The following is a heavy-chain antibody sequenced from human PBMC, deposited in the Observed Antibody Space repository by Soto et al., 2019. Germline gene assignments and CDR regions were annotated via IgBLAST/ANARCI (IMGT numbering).Heavy chain of an antibody. V-gene: IGHV3-11*06. CDR3: ARSSGRRHVFTFDYGLDV. Sequence: QVQLVESGGGLVEPGGSLRLSCAASGFSVGDNYMNWIRQAPGKGLEWLSYSSSSGGYTNYADSVKGRFTISRENAKNSLYLQMDSLRAEDTAVYFCARSSGRRHVFTFDYGLDVRGQGTTVTVSS. D-gene: IGHD3-16*01. J-gene: IGHJ6*02. CDR2: SSSSGGYT. CDR1: GFSVGDNY.